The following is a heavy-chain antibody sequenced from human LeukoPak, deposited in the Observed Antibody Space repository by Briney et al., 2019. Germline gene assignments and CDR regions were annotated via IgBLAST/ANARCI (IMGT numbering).Heavy chain of an antibody. CDR2: IYPGDSDT. J-gene: IGHJ4*02. D-gene: IGHD7-27*01. V-gene: IGHV5-51*01. CDR3: VRTDRTGDPLDY. CDR1: GYRFTNYW. Sequence: GESLKISCKVSGYRFTNYWIGWVRRMPVKGLEWMGIIYPGDSDTQYSPSFQGQVTISADKSISTAYLRWSSLKASDTAMYYCVRTDRTGDPLDYWGQGTLVTVSS.